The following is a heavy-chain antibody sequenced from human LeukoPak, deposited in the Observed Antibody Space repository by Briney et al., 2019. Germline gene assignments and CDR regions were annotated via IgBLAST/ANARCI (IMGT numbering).Heavy chain of an antibody. CDR1: GFTFSSYA. Sequence: GGSLRLSCAASGFTFSSYAMSWVRQAPGKGLNWVSAISGSGGSTYYADSVKGRFTISRDNSKNTLYLQVNSLRAEDTAVYYCAKASHYDNRGYQYYFDYWGQGTLVTVSS. J-gene: IGHJ4*02. D-gene: IGHD3-22*01. V-gene: IGHV3-23*01. CDR2: ISGSGGST. CDR3: AKASHYDNRGYQYYFDY.